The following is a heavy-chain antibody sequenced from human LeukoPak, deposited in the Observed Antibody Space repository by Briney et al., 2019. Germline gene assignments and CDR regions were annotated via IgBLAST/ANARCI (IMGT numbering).Heavy chain of an antibody. CDR2: INWNGGST. V-gene: IGHV3-20*04. Sequence: PGGSLRLSCAASGFTFDDYGMSWVRQAPGKGLEWVSGINWNGGSTGYADSVKGRFTISSDNAKNSLYLQMNSLRAEDTAVYYCASPHYDFWSGYYIAFDIWGQGTMVTVSS. J-gene: IGHJ3*02. D-gene: IGHD3-3*01. CDR3: ASPHYDFWSGYYIAFDI. CDR1: GFTFDDYG.